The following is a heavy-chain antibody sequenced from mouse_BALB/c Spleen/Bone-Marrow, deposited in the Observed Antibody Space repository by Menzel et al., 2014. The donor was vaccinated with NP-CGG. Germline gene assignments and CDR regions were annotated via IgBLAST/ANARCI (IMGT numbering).Heavy chain of an antibody. Sequence: QVHVKQSWAELVKPGSSVKLSCRASGYTFTTYWMHWVKQRPGQGLEWIGEINPNNGRTNYNEKFKNKATLTVDKSSSTAYMQLSSLTSEDSAVYYCTRDGSPFAYWGQGTLVTVSA. CDR1: GYTFTTYW. V-gene: IGHV1S81*02. D-gene: IGHD2-3*01. CDR3: TRDGSPFAY. J-gene: IGHJ3*01. CDR2: INPNNGRT.